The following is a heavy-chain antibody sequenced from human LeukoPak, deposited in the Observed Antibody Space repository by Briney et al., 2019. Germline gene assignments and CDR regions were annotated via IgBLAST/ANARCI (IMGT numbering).Heavy chain of an antibody. CDR2: ISSSGSTV. Sequence: GGSLRLSCVGSGFTFSSYNMNWVRQAPGKGLEWVSYISSSGSTVHYAGSVRGRFTISRDNARNSLYLQMAGLTAEDTAVYYCARALDSVLDVWGNGTTVTVSS. D-gene: IGHD3/OR15-3a*01. V-gene: IGHV3-48*01. J-gene: IGHJ6*04. CDR3: ARALDSVLDV. CDR1: GFTFSSYN.